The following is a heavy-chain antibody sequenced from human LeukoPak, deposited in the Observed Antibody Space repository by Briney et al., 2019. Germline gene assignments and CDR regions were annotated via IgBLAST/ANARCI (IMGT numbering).Heavy chain of an antibody. D-gene: IGHD2-2*01. Sequence: GGSLRLSCAASGFTFSSYAMSWVRQAPGKGLELVSAISGSGGSTYYADSVKGRFTISRDNSKNTLYLQMNSLRAEDTAVYYCAKDRSCSSTSCYAYYYYYYGMDVWGQGTTVTVSS. CDR1: GFTFSSYA. CDR3: AKDRSCSSTSCYAYYYYYYGMDV. J-gene: IGHJ6*02. V-gene: IGHV3-23*01. CDR2: ISGSGGST.